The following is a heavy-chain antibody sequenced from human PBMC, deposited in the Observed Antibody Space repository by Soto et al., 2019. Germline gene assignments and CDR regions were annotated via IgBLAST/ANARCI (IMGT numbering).Heavy chain of an antibody. Sequence: GASVKVSCKASGYTFTSYGISWVRQAPGQGLEWMGWISGYNGNTNYAQKLQGRVTMTTDTSTSTAYMELRSLRSDDTAVYYCARGSEYSSSTDRYGMDVWGQGTTVTVSS. V-gene: IGHV1-18*01. D-gene: IGHD6-6*01. J-gene: IGHJ6*02. CDR1: GYTFTSYG. CDR2: ISGYNGNT. CDR3: ARGSEYSSSTDRYGMDV.